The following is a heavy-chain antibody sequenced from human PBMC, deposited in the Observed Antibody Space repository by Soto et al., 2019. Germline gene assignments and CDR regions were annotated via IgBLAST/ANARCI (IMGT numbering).Heavy chain of an antibody. J-gene: IGHJ4*02. V-gene: IGHV1-69*13. CDR3: ARSVGVTTLSYLDY. Sequence: ASVKVSCKAAGGTFSSYCISWVLQAPGQGLEWMGGIIPMFGTATHTQNFQGRLTITADESTSTAYMELSSLRSEDTAVYFCARSVGVTTLSYLDYWGQGTLVTVSS. CDR1: GGTFSSYC. CDR2: IIPMFGTA. D-gene: IGHD1-26*01.